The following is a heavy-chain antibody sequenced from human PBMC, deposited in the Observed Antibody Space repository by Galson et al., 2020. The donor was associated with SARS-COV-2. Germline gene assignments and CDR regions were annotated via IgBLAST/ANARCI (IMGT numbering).Heavy chain of an antibody. J-gene: IGHJ6*03. Sequence: SQTLSLTCAISGDSVSSNSAAWNWIRQSPSRGLEWLGRTYYRSKWYNDYAVSVKSRITINPDTSKNQFSLQLNSVTPEDTAVYYCARGRRDVYYYYYYYMDVWGKGTTVTVSS. CDR3: ARGRRDVYYYYYYYMDV. CDR1: GDSVSSNSAA. V-gene: IGHV6-1*01. D-gene: IGHD2-8*01. CDR2: TYYRSKWYN.